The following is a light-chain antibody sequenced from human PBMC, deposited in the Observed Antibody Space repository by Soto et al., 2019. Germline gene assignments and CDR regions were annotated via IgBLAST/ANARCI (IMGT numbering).Light chain of an antibody. CDR2: DGS. J-gene: IGKJ5*01. CDR1: QGVSSA. CDR3: QHFQRDPFT. Sequence: AIQLTQSPSSLSASVGDRVTITCRASQGVSSALAWYQQKPGKPPKVLIYDGSSLQSGVPLRFRGSGSGTEFTLTITGLQPEDFGTYYCQHFQRDPFTYCQWTRLEIK. V-gene: IGKV1-13*02.